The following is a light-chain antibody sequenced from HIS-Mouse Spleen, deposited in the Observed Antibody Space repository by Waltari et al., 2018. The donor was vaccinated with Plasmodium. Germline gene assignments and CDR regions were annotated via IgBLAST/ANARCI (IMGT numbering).Light chain of an antibody. CDR1: QSVRSY. Sequence: EIVLTQSPATLPLSPGDRATLSCRASQSVRSYLAWYQQKPGQAPRLLIYDASNRATGIPARFSGSGSGTDFTLTISSLEPEDFAVYYCQQRSNWPRVLTFGGGTKVEIK. V-gene: IGKV3-11*01. CDR3: QQRSNWPRVLT. J-gene: IGKJ4*01. CDR2: DAS.